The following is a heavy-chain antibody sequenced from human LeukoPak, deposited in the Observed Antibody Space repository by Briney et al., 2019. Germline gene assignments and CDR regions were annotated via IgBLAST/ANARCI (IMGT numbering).Heavy chain of an antibody. CDR1: GFTFSSYG. V-gene: IGHV3-30*02. CDR3: AKDEGQMATIPWAFDY. Sequence: GGSLRLSCAASGFTFSSYGMHWVRQAPGKGLEWVAFIRYDGSNKYYADSVKGRFTISRDNSKDTLYLQMNSLRAEDTAVYYCAKDEGQMATIPWAFDYWGQGTLVTVSS. J-gene: IGHJ4*02. D-gene: IGHD5-24*01. CDR2: IRYDGSNK.